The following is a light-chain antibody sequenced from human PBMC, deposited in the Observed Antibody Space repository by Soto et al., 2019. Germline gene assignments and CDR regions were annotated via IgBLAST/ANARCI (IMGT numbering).Light chain of an antibody. Sequence: EIVMTQSPATLSVSPGERATLSCRASQSVNIYLAWYQQKPGQAPRLLIFGASSRATGIPARFSGSGSGTDFTLSINSLQPEDFATYYCQQAYSFPITFGQGTRLEIK. V-gene: IGKV3D-15*01. CDR3: QQAYSFPIT. J-gene: IGKJ5*01. CDR1: QSVNIY. CDR2: GAS.